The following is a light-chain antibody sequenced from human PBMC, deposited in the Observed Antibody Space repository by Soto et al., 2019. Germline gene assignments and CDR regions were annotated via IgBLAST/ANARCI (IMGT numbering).Light chain of an antibody. CDR1: HSDVAGYNY. J-gene: IGLJ2*01. CDR3: CSYAGDYTLV. V-gene: IGLV2-11*01. Sequence: QSALTQPRSVSGSPGQSVTISCTGTHSDVAGYNYVSWYQRRPGKAPQLIIFDVNKRPSGVPDRFSGSKSGNTASLTISGLQIEDEATFYCCSYAGDYTLVFGGGTKLTVL. CDR2: DVN.